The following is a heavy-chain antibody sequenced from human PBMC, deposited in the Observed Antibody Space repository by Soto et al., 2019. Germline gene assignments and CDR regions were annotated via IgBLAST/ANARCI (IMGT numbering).Heavy chain of an antibody. V-gene: IGHV3-7*01. CDR3: VRGGGGGLFDP. CDR2: INQDTSYR. Sequence: PGGSLRLSCVASGFRFSSYWMTWVRQAPGKGLEWVAIINQDTSYRYYVDSVEGRFTISRDNAKSSVYLQMNSLRAEDTALYYCVRGGGGGLFDPWGQGTMVTVSS. D-gene: IGHD2-15*01. CDR1: GFRFSSYW. J-gene: IGHJ5*02.